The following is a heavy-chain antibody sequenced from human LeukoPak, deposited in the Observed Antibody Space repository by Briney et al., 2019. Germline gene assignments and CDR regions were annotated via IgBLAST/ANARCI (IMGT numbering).Heavy chain of an antibody. CDR1: GGTFSSYA. Sequence: ASVKVSCKASGGTFSSYAISWVRQAPGQGLEWMGGIIPIFGTANYAQKFQGRVTTTTDESTSTAYMELSSLRSEDTAVYYCARDEIGRLQGPFDYWGQGTLVTVSS. V-gene: IGHV1-69*05. J-gene: IGHJ4*02. D-gene: IGHD5-24*01. CDR2: IIPIFGTA. CDR3: ARDEIGRLQGPFDY.